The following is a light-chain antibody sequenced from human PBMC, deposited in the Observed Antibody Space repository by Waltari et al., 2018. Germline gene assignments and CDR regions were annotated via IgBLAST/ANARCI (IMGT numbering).Light chain of an antibody. CDR1: QSVSSY. CDR2: DAS. CDR3: QQRSNWPPYT. J-gene: IGKJ2*01. Sequence: EIVLTQSPATLSLSPGERATLSCRASQSVSSYLAWYQQKPGQAPRLLIYDASNRATGIPARFSGSGSVTDFTLTISSLEPEDFAVYYCQQRSNWPPYTFGQGTKLEIK. V-gene: IGKV3-11*01.